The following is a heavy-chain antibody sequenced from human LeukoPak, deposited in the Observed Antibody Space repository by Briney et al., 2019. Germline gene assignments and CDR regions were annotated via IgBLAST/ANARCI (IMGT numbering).Heavy chain of an antibody. V-gene: IGHV4-34*01. CDR2: INHSGST. J-gene: IGHJ5*02. CDR3: ARSYSSGWYKPRKHGNWLDP. CDR1: GGSLSGYY. D-gene: IGHD6-19*01. Sequence: SETLSLTCAVYGGSLSGYYWSWIRQPPGKGLEWIGEINHSGSTNYNPSLKSRVTISVDTSKNQFSLKLSSVTAADTAVYYCARSYSSGWYKPRKHGNWLDPWGQGTLVTVSS.